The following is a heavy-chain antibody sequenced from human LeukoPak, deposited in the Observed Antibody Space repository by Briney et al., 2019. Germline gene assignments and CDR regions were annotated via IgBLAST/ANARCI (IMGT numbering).Heavy chain of an antibody. CDR2: IYQSGST. D-gene: IGHD6-13*01. J-gene: IGHJ4*02. CDR1: GYSIRSDYY. Sequence: PSETLSLTCAVSGYSIRSDYYWGWIRQPPGKGLEWIGSIYQSGSTHYNPSLKSRVTISIDTSKNQFSLKLSSMTAADTPVYYCARNSSWYFDYWGQGTLVTVSS. CDR3: ARNSSWYFDY. V-gene: IGHV4-38-2*01.